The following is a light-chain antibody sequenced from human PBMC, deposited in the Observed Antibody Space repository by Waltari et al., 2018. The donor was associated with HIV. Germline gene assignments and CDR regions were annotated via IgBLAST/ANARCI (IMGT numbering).Light chain of an antibody. CDR3: QSADTGGTRV. J-gene: IGLJ1*01. V-gene: IGLV3-25*03. CDR1: AMVKKC. CDR2: KDP. Sequence: SFELTQPPSVSVSPGQTARITCSGDAMVKKCTDWDPQKPGQDPVVVISKDPERPSGIPERFSGSSSGTTVTLTISGVQSEDEADYYCQSADTGGTRVFGPGTKVTVL.